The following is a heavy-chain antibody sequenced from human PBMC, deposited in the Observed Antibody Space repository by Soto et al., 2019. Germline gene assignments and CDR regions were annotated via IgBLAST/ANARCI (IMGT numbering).Heavy chain of an antibody. Sequence: QVQLVESGGGVVQPGRSLRLSCAASGFTFSSYGMHWVRQAPGKGLEWVAVIRYDGSNKYYVDSVKGRFTISRDNSKNTLYLQMNSLRAEDTAVYYCARDNAESVTWLDPWGEGTLVTVSS. CDR3: ARDNAESVTWLDP. J-gene: IGHJ5*02. D-gene: IGHD2-2*01. CDR2: IRYDGSNK. V-gene: IGHV3-33*01. CDR1: GFTFSSYG.